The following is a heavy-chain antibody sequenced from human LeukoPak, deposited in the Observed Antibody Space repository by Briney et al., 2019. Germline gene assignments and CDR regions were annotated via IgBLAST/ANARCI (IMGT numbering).Heavy chain of an antibody. CDR2: INSDGSST. D-gene: IGHD5-12*01. Sequence: GGSLRLSCAASGFTFSRYWVHWVRQAPGKGLVWVSRINSDGSSTSYADSVKGRFTISRDNAKNTLYLQMNSLRAEDTAVYYCAREGSGYSGYALDYWGQGTLVTVSS. CDR3: AREGSGYSGYALDY. CDR1: GFTFSRYW. J-gene: IGHJ4*02. V-gene: IGHV3-74*01.